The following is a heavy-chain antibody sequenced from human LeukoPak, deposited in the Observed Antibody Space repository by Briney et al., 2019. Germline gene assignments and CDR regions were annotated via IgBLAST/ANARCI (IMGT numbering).Heavy chain of an antibody. CDR2: ISSSSSTI. D-gene: IGHD5-12*01. V-gene: IGHV3-48*01. CDR3: AQKGVATGTGGYYGMDV. Sequence: GGSLRLSCAASGFTFSSYSMNWVRQAPGKGLEWVSYISSSSSTIYYADSVKGRFTISRDNAKNSLYLQMNSLRAEDTAVYYCAQKGVATGTGGYYGMDVWGQGTTVTVSS. J-gene: IGHJ6*02. CDR1: GFTFSSYS.